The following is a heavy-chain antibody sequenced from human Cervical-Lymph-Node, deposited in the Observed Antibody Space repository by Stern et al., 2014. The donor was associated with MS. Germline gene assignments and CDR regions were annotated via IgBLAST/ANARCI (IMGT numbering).Heavy chain of an antibody. J-gene: IGHJ4*02. CDR2: ISYDGSHK. CDR1: GFTFSSYG. V-gene: IGHV3-30*18. D-gene: IGHD5-24*01. Sequence: QVQLVQSGGGVVQPGRSLRLSCAASGFTFSSYGMHWVRQAPGKGLEWVAVISYDGSHKYYAGSVKGRFTISRDNAKNTLYLQMNSLRGEDTAVYYCTKDGGDLELATSDFDYWGQGTLVTVSS. CDR3: TKDGGDLELATSDFDY.